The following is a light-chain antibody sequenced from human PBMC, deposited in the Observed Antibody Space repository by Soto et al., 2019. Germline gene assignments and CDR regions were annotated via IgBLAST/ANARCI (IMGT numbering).Light chain of an antibody. Sequence: QSVLTQPASVSGSPGQSITISCTGTSSDVGGYNYVSWYQQHPGKAPKLMIYEVSNRPSGVSNRFSGSKSGNTASLTISGLQAEDEAAYYCRSYTSSSTPVVFGGGTKVTVL. J-gene: IGLJ2*01. CDR2: EVS. V-gene: IGLV2-14*01. CDR1: SSDVGGYNY. CDR3: RSYTSSSTPVV.